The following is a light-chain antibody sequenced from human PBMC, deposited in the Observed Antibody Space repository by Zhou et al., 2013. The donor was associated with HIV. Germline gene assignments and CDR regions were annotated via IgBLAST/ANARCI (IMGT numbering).Light chain of an antibody. V-gene: IGKV1-39*01. CDR1: ESISTY. CDR2: AAS. Sequence: DIQMTQSPSSLSASVGDRVTITCRASESISTYLNWYQQKPGKAPKLLIYAASSLQSGVPSRFNGGGSRTDFTLTINSLQPEDFATYHCQQSYSSPWTFGQGTEGGN. J-gene: IGKJ1*01. CDR3: QQSYSSPWT.